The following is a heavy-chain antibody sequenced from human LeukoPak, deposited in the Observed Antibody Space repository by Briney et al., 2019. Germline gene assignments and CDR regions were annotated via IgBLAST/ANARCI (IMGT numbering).Heavy chain of an antibody. CDR3: ARAPMAITTSAFPDAFDF. CDR2: VSYSGGT. V-gene: IGHV4-59*02. CDR1: GDSVSGHY. Sequence: SETLSLTCTVSGDSVSGHYWSWIRQTPGKGLEWIGYVSYSGGTNYNPSLKRRVSISLDTSKNRFSLKLSSPAAADPAVYYCARAPMAITTSAFPDAFDFWGQGTMVTVSS. J-gene: IGHJ3*01. D-gene: IGHD5-12*01.